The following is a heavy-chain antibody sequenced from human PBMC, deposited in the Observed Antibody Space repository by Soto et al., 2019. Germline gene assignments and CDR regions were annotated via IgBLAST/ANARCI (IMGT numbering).Heavy chain of an antibody. Sequence: GGSLRLSCAASGFTFSSYAMSWVRQAPGKGLEWVSAISGSGGSTYYADSVKGRFTISRDNSKNTLYLQMNSLRAEDTAVYYCAKSRITIFGVVPDAFDIWGQGTMVTVS. J-gene: IGHJ3*02. CDR2: ISGSGGST. CDR1: GFTFSSYA. D-gene: IGHD3-3*01. V-gene: IGHV3-23*01. CDR3: AKSRITIFGVVPDAFDI.